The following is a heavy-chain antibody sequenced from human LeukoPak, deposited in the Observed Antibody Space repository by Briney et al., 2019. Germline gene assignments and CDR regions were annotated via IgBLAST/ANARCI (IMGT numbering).Heavy chain of an antibody. Sequence: GGSLRLSCAASGFIFSSYGMHWVRQAPGKGLEWVAVISYDGSNKYYADSVKGRFTISRDNSKNTLYLQMNSLRAEDTAVYYCAKTKRGGCSGYFFDYWGQGTLVTVSS. J-gene: IGHJ4*02. CDR2: ISYDGSNK. CDR1: GFIFSSYG. D-gene: IGHD2-15*01. V-gene: IGHV3-30*18. CDR3: AKTKRGGCSGYFFDY.